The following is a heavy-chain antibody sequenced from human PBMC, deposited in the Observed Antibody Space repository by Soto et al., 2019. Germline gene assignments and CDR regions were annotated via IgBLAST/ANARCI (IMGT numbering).Heavy chain of an antibody. V-gene: IGHV3-23*01. CDR1: GFTFSSYA. CDR3: VNGGPYDFWSGFPIDY. J-gene: IGHJ4*02. CDR2: ISGSGGST. Sequence: EVQLLESGGGLVQPGGSLRLSCAASGFTFSSYAMSWVRQAPGKGLEWVSAISGSGGSTYYADSVKGRFTISRDNSKNTLYLQMNSLRAEDTAVYYCVNGGPYDFWSGFPIDYWGQGTLVTVSS. D-gene: IGHD3-3*01.